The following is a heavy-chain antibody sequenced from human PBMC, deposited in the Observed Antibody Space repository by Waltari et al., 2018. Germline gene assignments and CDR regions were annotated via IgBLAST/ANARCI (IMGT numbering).Heavy chain of an antibody. Sequence: QVQLQESGPGLVQPSETLSLTCAVSGYSISSGYYCGCIRQPPGKGLEWIGSIYHSGSTYYNPSLKSRVTISVDTSKNQFSLKLSSVTAADTAVYYCASEGIAARPFDYWGQGTLVTVSS. CDR3: ASEGIAARPFDY. CDR1: GYSISSGYY. CDR2: IYHSGST. J-gene: IGHJ4*02. D-gene: IGHD6-6*01. V-gene: IGHV4-38-2*01.